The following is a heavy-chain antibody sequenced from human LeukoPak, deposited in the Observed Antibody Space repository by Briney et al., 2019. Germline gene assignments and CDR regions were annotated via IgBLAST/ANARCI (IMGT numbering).Heavy chain of an antibody. V-gene: IGHV3-23*01. CDR2: ISGSGGSP. Sequence: PGGSLRLSCAASGFTFSRYAMSWVRQAPGKGLEWVSAISGSGGSPYYADSVKVRFTISRDNSKNTLYLQMSSLRAEDTAIYYCARDRGRRAAAGYDYWGQGTLVTVSS. D-gene: IGHD6-13*01. CDR3: ARDRGRRAAAGYDY. J-gene: IGHJ4*02. CDR1: GFTFSRYA.